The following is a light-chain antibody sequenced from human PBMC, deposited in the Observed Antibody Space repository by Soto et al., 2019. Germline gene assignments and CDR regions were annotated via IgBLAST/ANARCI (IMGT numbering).Light chain of an antibody. Sequence: QSALTQPASVSGSPGQSIAISCTGTSNDVGGYNYVSWYQQEPDKAPKLLIYDVTTRPSGVSSRFSGSKSGNTASLTISGLQTEDEADYYCTSYTSISTVVFGGGTKLTVL. CDR1: SNDVGGYNY. CDR3: TSYTSISTVV. J-gene: IGLJ3*02. V-gene: IGLV2-14*01. CDR2: DVT.